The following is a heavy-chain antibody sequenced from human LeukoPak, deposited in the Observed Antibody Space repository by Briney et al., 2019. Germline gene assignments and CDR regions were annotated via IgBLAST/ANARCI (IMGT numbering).Heavy chain of an antibody. CDR1: GYTFTSYD. CDR2: MNPNSGNT. CDR3: ARAKPYYSSTSWFSYYYYMDA. J-gene: IGHJ6*03. Sequence: ASVKVSCKASGYTFTSYDTNWVRQVTGQGLEWMGWMNPNSGNTGYAQKFQGRVTMTMNTSINTAYMELSSLRSEDTAVYYCARAKPYYSSTSWFSYYYYMDAWGQGTTVTVSS. D-gene: IGHD2-2*01. V-gene: IGHV1-8*01.